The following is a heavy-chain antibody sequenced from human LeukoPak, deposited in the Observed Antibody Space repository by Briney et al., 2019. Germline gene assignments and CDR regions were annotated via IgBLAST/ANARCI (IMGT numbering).Heavy chain of an antibody. Sequence: SSETLSLTCAVYGGSFSGYYWSWIRQPPGKGLEWIGEINHSGSTNYNPSLKSRVTMSVDTSKNQFSLKLSSVTAADTAVYYCAHDSSGYYLRAFDIWGQGTMVTVSS. V-gene: IGHV4-34*01. D-gene: IGHD3-22*01. CDR3: AHDSSGYYLRAFDI. CDR1: GGSFSGYY. J-gene: IGHJ3*02. CDR2: INHSGST.